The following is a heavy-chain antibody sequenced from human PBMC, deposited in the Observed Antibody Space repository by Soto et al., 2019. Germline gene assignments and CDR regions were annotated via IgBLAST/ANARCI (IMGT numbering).Heavy chain of an antibody. Sequence: SETLSLTCAVYGGSFSGYYWSWIRQPPGKGLEWIGEINHSGSTNYNPSLKSRVPISVDTSKNQFSLKLSSVTAADTAVYYCARLWGSTSRRVGYYYYMDVWGKGTTVTVSS. V-gene: IGHV4-34*01. D-gene: IGHD3-16*01. CDR1: GGSFSGYY. CDR3: ARLWGSTSRRVGYYYYMDV. CDR2: INHSGST. J-gene: IGHJ6*03.